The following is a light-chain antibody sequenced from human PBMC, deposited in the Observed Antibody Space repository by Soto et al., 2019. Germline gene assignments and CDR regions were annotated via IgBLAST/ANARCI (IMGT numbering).Light chain of an antibody. J-gene: IGKJ4*01. Sequence: DIPMTQSPSSLSASVGDRVTITCRASQSISGYLNWYQQKPGKAPKALIFAASSLLSGVPSRFSGSGSGTDFTLTISSLQPEDFATYYCQQSYSSPTFGGGTKVEIK. CDR1: QSISGY. CDR2: AAS. V-gene: IGKV1-39*01. CDR3: QQSYSSPT.